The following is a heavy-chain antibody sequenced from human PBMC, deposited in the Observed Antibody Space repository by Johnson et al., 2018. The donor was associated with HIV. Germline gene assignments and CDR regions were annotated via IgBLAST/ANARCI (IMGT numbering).Heavy chain of an antibody. D-gene: IGHD1-26*01. Sequence: QVQLVESGGGVVQPGGSLRLSCAASGFTFSSYGMHWVRQAPGKGLEWVAFIRYDGSNKYYADSVKGRFTISRDNDKNSLYLQMNSLRAEDTAVYYCARVGGSYGDAFDIWGQGTMVTVSS. CDR2: IRYDGSNK. J-gene: IGHJ3*02. CDR3: ARVGGSYGDAFDI. CDR1: GFTFSSYG. V-gene: IGHV3-30*02.